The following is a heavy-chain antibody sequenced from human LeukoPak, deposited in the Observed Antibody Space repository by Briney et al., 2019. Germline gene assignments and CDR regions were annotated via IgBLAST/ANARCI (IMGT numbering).Heavy chain of an antibody. V-gene: IGHV3-66*01. CDR3: AKSKGYSSSWYGDY. Sequence: GGSLRLSCAASEFSVGSNYMTWVRQAPGKGLEWVSLIYSGGSTYYADSVKGRFTISRDNSKNTLYLQMNSLRAEDTAVYYCAKSKGYSSSWYGDYWGQGTLVTVSS. CDR1: EFSVGSNY. D-gene: IGHD6-13*01. J-gene: IGHJ4*02. CDR2: IYSGGST.